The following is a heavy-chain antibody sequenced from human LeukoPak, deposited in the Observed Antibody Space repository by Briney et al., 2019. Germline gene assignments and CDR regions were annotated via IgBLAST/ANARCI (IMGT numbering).Heavy chain of an antibody. J-gene: IGHJ4*02. D-gene: IGHD3-3*01. CDR2: IKSKTDGSTT. CDR3: TTHFPPGFLRLYPSGSHYFDY. CDR1: GFTFSNAW. Sequence: PGGSLRLSCAASGFTFSNAWMSWVRQAPGKGLEWVGRIKSKTDGSTTDYAAPVKGRFTISRDDSKNTLYLQMNSLKTEDTAVYYCTTHFPPGFLRLYPSGSHYFDYWGQGTLVTVSS. V-gene: IGHV3-15*01.